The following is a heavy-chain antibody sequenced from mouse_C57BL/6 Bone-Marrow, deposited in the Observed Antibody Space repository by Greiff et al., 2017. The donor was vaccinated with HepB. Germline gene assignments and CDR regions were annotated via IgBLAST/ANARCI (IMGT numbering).Heavy chain of an antibody. V-gene: IGHV5-12*01. CDR2: ISNGGGST. CDR1: GFTFSDYY. CDR3: ARRGYDGYFSYWYFDV. J-gene: IGHJ1*03. D-gene: IGHD2-3*01. Sequence: EVKLVESGGGLVQPGGSLKLSCAASGFTFSDYYMYWVRQTPEKRLEWVAYISNGGGSTYYPDTVKGRFTISRDNAKNTLYLQMSRLKSEDTAMYYCARRGYDGYFSYWYFDVWGTGTTVTVSS.